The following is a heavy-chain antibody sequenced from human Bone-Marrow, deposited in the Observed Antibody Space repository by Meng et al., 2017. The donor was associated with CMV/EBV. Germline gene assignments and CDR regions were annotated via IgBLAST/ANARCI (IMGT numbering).Heavy chain of an antibody. D-gene: IGHD3-3*01. V-gene: IGHV4-30-4*01. Sequence: YGTWIRQAPGKSLEWIGNIYYSGSTYYNPSLKSRADISVDMSKKQFSLKLTSVTAADTAVYYCAVNVARDPYDFWSGSANNWFDPWGQGTLVTVSS. CDR3: AVNVARDPYDFWSGSANNWFDP. CDR1: Y. J-gene: IGHJ5*02. CDR2: IYYSGST.